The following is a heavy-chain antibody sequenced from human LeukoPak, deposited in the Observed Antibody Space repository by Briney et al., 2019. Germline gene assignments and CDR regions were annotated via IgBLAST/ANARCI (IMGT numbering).Heavy chain of an antibody. V-gene: IGHV3-23*01. CDR2: ITGGSEST. Sequence: GGSLRLSCATSGFTFNSFAMNWVRQAPGRGLEWVSAITGGSESTFHADSVKGRFTISRDNSKNTLYLQMNSLRAEDTAVYYCAKDRPIAVAGRDYWGQGTLVTVSS. CDR1: GFTFNSFA. D-gene: IGHD6-19*01. J-gene: IGHJ4*02. CDR3: AKDRPIAVAGRDY.